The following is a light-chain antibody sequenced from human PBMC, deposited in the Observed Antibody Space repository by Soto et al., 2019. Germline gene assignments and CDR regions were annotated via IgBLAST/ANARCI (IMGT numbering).Light chain of an antibody. J-gene: IGKJ1*01. CDR3: QQYDSYWT. CDR1: QSISTW. Sequence: DIQMTQSPSTLSASVGDRVTITCRASQSISTWLAWYQQKPGKAPQLLIYKASILESGVPSRFSGSGSGTEFTLTISSLQPDDFATYYCQQYDSYWTFGQGTKVEIK. CDR2: KAS. V-gene: IGKV1-5*03.